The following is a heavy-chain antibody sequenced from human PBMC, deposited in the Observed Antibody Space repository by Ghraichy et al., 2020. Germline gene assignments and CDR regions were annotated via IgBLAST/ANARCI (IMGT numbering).Heavy chain of an antibody. Sequence: ASVKVSCKISGAPLSASFIFRELVCPLQGDKKMGSFDPEDGETIYAQKFQGRVTMTEDTSTDTAYMELSSLRSEDTAVYYCATVPGGLTHYYYGMDVWGQGTTVTVSS. CDR2: FDPEDGET. V-gene: IGHV1-24*01. D-gene: IGHD3-10*01. CDR1: GAPLSASF. CDR3: ATVPGGLTHYYYGMDV. J-gene: IGHJ6*02.